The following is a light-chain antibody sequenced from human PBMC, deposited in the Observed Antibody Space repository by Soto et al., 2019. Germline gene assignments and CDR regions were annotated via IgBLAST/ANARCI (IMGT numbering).Light chain of an antibody. CDR1: QSVSSSY. CDR2: GAS. CDR3: QQYGSSPPIT. J-gene: IGKJ5*01. V-gene: IGKV3-20*01. Sequence: EIVLTQSPGTLSLSPGERATLSCRASQSVSSSYLAWYQQKPGQAPRLLIYGASSRATGIPDRFSGSGSGTDFTLTISRLEPEDFAVYYCQQYGSSPPITCGQEPRLEIK.